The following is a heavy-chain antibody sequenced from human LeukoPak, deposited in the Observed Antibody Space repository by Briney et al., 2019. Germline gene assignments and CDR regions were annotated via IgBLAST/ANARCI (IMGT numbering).Heavy chain of an antibody. CDR3: ANWDLQGNWNDGNFDY. V-gene: IGHV3-23*01. D-gene: IGHD1-1*01. CDR2: ISGSGGST. J-gene: IGHJ4*02. CDR1: GFTFSSYA. Sequence: PGGSLRLSCAASGFTFSSYAMSWVRQAPGKGLEWVSAISGSGGSTYYADSVKGRFTISRDNSKNTLYLQMNSLRAEDTAVYYCANWDLQGNWNDGNFDYWGQGTLVTVSS.